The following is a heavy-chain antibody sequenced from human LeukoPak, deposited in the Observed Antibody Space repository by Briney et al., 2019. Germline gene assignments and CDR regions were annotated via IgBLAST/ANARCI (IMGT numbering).Heavy chain of an antibody. CDR1: GGSISSGGYY. D-gene: IGHD6-6*01. CDR2: IYTSGSI. Sequence: SQTLSLTCTVSGGSISSGGYYWSWIRQPAGKGLEWIGRIYTSGSINYSPSLKSRVTISIDTSKNQFSLKLSSVTAADTAVYYCARNGEYSTSRYFDYWGQGTLVIVSS. V-gene: IGHV4-61*02. J-gene: IGHJ4*02. CDR3: ARNGEYSTSRYFDY.